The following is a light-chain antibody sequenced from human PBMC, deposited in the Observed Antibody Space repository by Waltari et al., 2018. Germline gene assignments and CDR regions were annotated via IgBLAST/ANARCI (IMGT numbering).Light chain of an antibody. CDR2: DVS. CDR3: SSYTSSSTFGV. Sequence: QSALTQPASVSGSPGQSITIPCTGTSRDVGGYNYVSSYPQHPGKAPKPMIYDVSKRPSGVSNRFSGSKSGNTASLTISGLQAEDEADYYCSSYTSSSTFGVFGGGTKLTVL. J-gene: IGLJ3*02. V-gene: IGLV2-14*01. CDR1: SRDVGGYNY.